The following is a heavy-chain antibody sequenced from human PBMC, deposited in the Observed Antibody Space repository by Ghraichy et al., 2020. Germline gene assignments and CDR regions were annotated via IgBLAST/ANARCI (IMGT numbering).Heavy chain of an antibody. CDR3: VKAAAMTGRGNFDY. J-gene: IGHJ4*02. CDR1: GFTFGDYG. CDR2: ISGSDGTT. D-gene: IGHD1-1*01. V-gene: IGHV3-23*01. Sequence: GESLNISCVASGFTFGDYGMSWVRQAPGKGLEWVSVISGSDGTTYYADSVKGRYTISRDNSKNTLYVQMNSLRAEDTAVYYCVKAAAMTGRGNFDYWGQGTLVTVSS.